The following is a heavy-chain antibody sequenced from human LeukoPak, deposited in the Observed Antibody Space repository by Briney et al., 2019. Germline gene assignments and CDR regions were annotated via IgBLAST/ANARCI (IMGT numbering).Heavy chain of an antibody. CDR1: GFTFTNYA. D-gene: IGHD1-26*01. Sequence: GGSLRLSCAASGFTFTNYAMSWVRQAPGKGLEWVSVLTGDGGTYYADSVKGRFTNSRDDSKNTLFLQMNSLRAEDTAVYYCAKDVGKWESLHFFDYWGQGTLVTVSS. CDR3: AKDVGKWESLHFFDY. V-gene: IGHV3-23*01. J-gene: IGHJ4*02. CDR2: LTGDGGT.